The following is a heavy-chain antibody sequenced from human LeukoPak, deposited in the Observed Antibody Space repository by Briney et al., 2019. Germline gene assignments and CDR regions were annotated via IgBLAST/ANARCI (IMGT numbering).Heavy chain of an antibody. Sequence: SETLSLTCTVYGKSFSGYYWTCIRQSPGKGLEWIGEINHSGSTNYNPSLKSRVSISIDTSKNHLSLKLSSVTAADTAVYYCARGPGTYYDFWSGYPNWFDPWGQGTLVTVSS. CDR1: GKSFSGYY. V-gene: IGHV4-34*01. CDR2: INHSGST. CDR3: ARGPGTYYDFWSGYPNWFDP. D-gene: IGHD3-3*01. J-gene: IGHJ5*02.